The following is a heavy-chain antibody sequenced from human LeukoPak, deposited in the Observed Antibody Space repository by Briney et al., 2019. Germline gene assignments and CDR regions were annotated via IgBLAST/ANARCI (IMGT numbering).Heavy chain of an antibody. CDR2: IKQDGSEK. J-gene: IGHJ6*03. Sequence: GGSLRLSCAASGFTFSSYWMSWVRQAPGKGLEWVANIKQDGSEKYYVDSVKGRFTISRDNATNSLYLQMNSLRAEDTAVYYCARAPARHCSSTSCYGPPPYYMDVWGKGTTVTVSS. CDR3: ARAPARHCSSTSCYGPPPYYMDV. V-gene: IGHV3-7*01. D-gene: IGHD2-2*01. CDR1: GFTFSSYW.